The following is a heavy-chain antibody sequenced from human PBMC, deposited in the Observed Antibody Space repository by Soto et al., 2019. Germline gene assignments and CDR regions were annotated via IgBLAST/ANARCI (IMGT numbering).Heavy chain of an antibody. J-gene: IGHJ3*02. CDR1: GFTFSSYG. CDR3: ARSALRHIAAGGTVDAFDI. D-gene: IGHD6-13*01. CDR2: IWNDGSNK. V-gene: IGHV3-33*08. Sequence: QVQLVESGGGVVQPGRSLRLSCAASGFTFSSYGMHWVRQAPGKGLEWVAVIWNDGSNKDYADSVKGRFTISRDNSKNTLYLQMNSLRVEDRAVYYCARSALRHIAAGGTVDAFDIWGQGTMVTVSS.